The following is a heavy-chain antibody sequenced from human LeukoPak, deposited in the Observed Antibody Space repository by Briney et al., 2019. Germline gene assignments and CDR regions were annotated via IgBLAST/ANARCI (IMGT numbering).Heavy chain of an antibody. D-gene: IGHD6-13*01. J-gene: IGHJ4*02. CDR2: ISHSSGFT. V-gene: IGHV3-11*03. Sequence: GGSLRLSCAASGFNFSDYYMSWIRQAPGQGLEWVAYISHSSGFTNYADSVKGRFAISRDNAKNSLYLQMDSLRAEDTAIYYCAKLFKAYSSSWIDYWGQGNLVTVSS. CDR3: AKLFKAYSSSWIDY. CDR1: GFNFSDYY.